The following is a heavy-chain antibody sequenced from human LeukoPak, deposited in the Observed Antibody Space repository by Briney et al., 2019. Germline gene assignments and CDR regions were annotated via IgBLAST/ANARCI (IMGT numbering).Heavy chain of an antibody. D-gene: IGHD2-15*01. J-gene: IGHJ5*02. CDR3: ARGDPGYTPNWFDP. V-gene: IGHV3-48*01. CDR2: ISSSSTTV. CDR1: GFTFSTYS. Sequence: GGSLRLSCAASGFTFSTYSMNWVRQAPGKGLEWVSYISSSSTTVYYADSVKGRFTISGDNAEKLLFLQMNSLRAEDTAVYYCARGDPGYTPNWFDPWGRGTLVTVSS.